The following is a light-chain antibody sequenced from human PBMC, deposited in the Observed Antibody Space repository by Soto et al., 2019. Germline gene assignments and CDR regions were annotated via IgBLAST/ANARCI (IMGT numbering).Light chain of an antibody. CDR1: QSISSY. V-gene: IGKV1-39*01. CDR2: AAS. CDR3: QQSYNPPLT. Sequence: DIQMTQSPSSLSASVGDRVTITCRASQSISSYLNWYQQKPGKAPKLLIYAASSLQSGVPSRSSGSGSGTHFTLTISSLQPEDFATYHYQQSYNPPLTFGGGTKVEI. J-gene: IGKJ4*01.